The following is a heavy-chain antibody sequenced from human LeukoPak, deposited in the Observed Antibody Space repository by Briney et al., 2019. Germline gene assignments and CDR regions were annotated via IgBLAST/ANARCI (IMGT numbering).Heavy chain of an antibody. D-gene: IGHD4-17*01. CDR3: AREGGVRDYGVHTNFDY. CDR2: IIPIFGTA. V-gene: IGHV1-69*13. CDR1: GGTFSSYA. Sequence: GASVKVSCKASGGTFSSYAISWVRQAPGQGLEWMGGIIPIFGTANYAQKFQGRVTITADESTSTAYMELSSLRSEDTAVYYCAREGGVRDYGVHTNFDYWGQGTLVTVSS. J-gene: IGHJ4*02.